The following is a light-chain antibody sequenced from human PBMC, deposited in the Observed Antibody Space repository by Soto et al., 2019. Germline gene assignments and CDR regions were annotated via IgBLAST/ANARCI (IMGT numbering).Light chain of an antibody. CDR1: QRVSSY. J-gene: IGKJ2*01. CDR3: QHYGSSPPYT. Sequence: ELVVTQSPGTLSFSPGERATLACRASQRVSSYLAWYQQKPGQAPRLLMYGASSRATGIPDRFSGSGSGTDFTLTINRLEHEDVAVCYCQHYGSSPPYTFDQGTKLEIK. CDR2: GAS. V-gene: IGKV3-20*01.